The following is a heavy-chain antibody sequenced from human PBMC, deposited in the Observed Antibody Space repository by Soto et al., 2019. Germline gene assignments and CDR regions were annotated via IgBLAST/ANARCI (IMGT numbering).Heavy chain of an antibody. V-gene: IGHV3-64D*06. Sequence: GGSLRLSCAASGFTFSSYAMHWVRQAPGKGLEYVSAVSSNGGSTNYADSVKGRFTISRDNSKNTLYLQMSSLRAEDTAVYYCVKSRNGYLRVEFDIWGQGTMVTVSS. CDR3: VKSRNGYLRVEFDI. J-gene: IGHJ3*02. D-gene: IGHD5-12*01. CDR2: VSSNGGST. CDR1: GFTFSSYA.